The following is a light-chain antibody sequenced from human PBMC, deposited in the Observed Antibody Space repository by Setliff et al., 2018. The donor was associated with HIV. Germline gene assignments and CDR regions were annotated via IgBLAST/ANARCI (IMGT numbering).Light chain of an antibody. Sequence: QSALTQPASVSGSPGQSITISCTGTSSDVGGYNYVSWYQQHPGKAPKLLIYEVRNRPSGVSDRFSGSKSGNTASLTISGLQAEDEADYYCSSFTSSTTWVFGGGTK. V-gene: IGLV2-14*03. CDR3: SSFTSSTTWV. CDR2: EVR. CDR1: SSDVGGYNY. J-gene: IGLJ3*02.